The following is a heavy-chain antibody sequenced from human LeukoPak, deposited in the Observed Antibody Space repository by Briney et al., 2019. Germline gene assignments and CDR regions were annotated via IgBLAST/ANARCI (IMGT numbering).Heavy chain of an antibody. CDR2: IYYSGST. J-gene: IGHJ3*01. CDR1: GGSISNYY. D-gene: IGHD4-17*01. CDR3: ARSYGDYITGAYAFDV. Sequence: SETLSLTCTVSGGSISNYYWSWIRQPPEKGLEWIGYIYYSGSTNYNPSLKSRLTISVDTSNNQFSLKLSSVTAADTAVYYCARSYGDYITGAYAFDVWGQGTMVTVSS. V-gene: IGHV4-59*08.